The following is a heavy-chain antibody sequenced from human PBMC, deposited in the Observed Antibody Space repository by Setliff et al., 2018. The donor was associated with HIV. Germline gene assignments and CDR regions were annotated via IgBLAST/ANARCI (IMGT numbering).Heavy chain of an antibody. CDR2: IYYSGST. CDR3: ARNVGGLRSAVNWFDP. Sequence: SETLSLTCTVSAGSIRSSTYYWAWIRQPPGKGLEWIGTIYYSGSTYYNPSLKSRATISVDTSKNQFSLKLNSVTAADTAVYYCARNVGGLRSAVNWFDPWGQGTLVTVSS. CDR1: AGSIRSSTYY. D-gene: IGHD4-17*01. J-gene: IGHJ5*02. V-gene: IGHV4-39*01.